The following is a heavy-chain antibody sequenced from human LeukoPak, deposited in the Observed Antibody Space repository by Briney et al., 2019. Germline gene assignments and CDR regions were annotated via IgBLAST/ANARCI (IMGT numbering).Heavy chain of an antibody. Sequence: GVSLRLSCVGSGFTFSTYWMSWVRQAPGKGLEWVANIKQDGGEKYYVDSVKGRFTISRDNTKNSLYLQMNSLRGEDAAVYYCSKDYYGGTDWGQGTLVTVSS. D-gene: IGHD4-23*01. J-gene: IGHJ4*01. CDR3: SKDYYGGTD. V-gene: IGHV3-7*01. CDR2: IKQDGGEK. CDR1: GFTFSTYW.